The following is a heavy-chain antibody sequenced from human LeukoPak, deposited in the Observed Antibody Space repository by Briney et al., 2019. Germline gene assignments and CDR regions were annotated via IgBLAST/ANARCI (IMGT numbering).Heavy chain of an antibody. J-gene: IGHJ3*02. CDR1: GFTSSGYA. CDR3: AKSRSSPNDAFDI. CDR2: NSDSGGTT. D-gene: IGHD6-13*01. Sequence: GGSLRLSCVVSGFTSSGYAMSWVRQAPGKGLEWVSGNSDSGGTTYYADSVKGRFTISRDNSKKTLYLQMNSLSAEDTAVYYCAKSRSSPNDAFDIWGQGTMVTVSS. V-gene: IGHV3-23*01.